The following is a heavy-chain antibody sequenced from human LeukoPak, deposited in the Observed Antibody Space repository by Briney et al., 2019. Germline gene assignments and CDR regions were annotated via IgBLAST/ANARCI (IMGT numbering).Heavy chain of an antibody. V-gene: IGHV4-59*01. CDR2: IYYSGST. Sequence: SETLSLTCTVSGGSISSYYWSCSRQPPGKGLEWIGYIYYSGSTNYNPSLKSRVTISVDTSKNQFSLKLSSVTAADTAVYYCARETRIVGATAVDYYYYGMDVWGQGTTVTVSS. CDR3: ARETRIVGATAVDYYYYGMDV. D-gene: IGHD1-26*01. J-gene: IGHJ6*01. CDR1: GGSISSYY.